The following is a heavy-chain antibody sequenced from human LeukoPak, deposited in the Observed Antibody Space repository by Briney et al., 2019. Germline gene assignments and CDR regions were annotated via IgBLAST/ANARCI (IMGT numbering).Heavy chain of an antibody. Sequence: GGSLRLSCAASGFTFSSYSMNWVRQAPGKGLEWVSPISSSSSYIYYADSVKGRFTISRDNAKNSLYLQMNSLRAEDTAVYYCARDYYDSSGPTYYDYWGQGTLVTVSS. CDR1: GFTFSSYS. D-gene: IGHD3-22*01. V-gene: IGHV3-21*01. J-gene: IGHJ4*02. CDR3: ARDYYDSSGPTYYDY. CDR2: ISSSSSYI.